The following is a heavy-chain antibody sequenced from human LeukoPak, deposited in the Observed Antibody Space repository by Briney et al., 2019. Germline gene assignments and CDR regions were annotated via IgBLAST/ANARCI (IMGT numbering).Heavy chain of an antibody. D-gene: IGHD3-3*01. CDR1: GGSLCGSSYY. V-gene: IGHV4-39*01. CDR2: IYYSGRT. J-gene: IGHJ6*03. CDR3: ARLNDDVWSGKLSYYYYYMDG. Sequence: PSETLSLSCTLSGGSLCGSSYYWGWIRQPPGKGLEWLGSIYYSGRTYSNPSLTSRVTISVDTSKNQSSLKLSYVTAADTAVYYCARLNDDVWSGKLSYYYYYMDGWGKGTTVTASS.